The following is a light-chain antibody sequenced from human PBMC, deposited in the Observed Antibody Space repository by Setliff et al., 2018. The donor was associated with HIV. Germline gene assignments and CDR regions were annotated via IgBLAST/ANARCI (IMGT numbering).Light chain of an antibody. V-gene: IGLV3-21*04. CDR1: NIGSKG. J-gene: IGLJ1*01. CDR2: YDS. Sequence: SYALTQPPSVSVAPGKTARITCGGNNIGSKGVHWYQQKPDQAPVLVISYDSDRPSGIPERFSGSNSGNTATLTISRVEAGDEADYYCQVWDSSSDHPYVFGTWTKVTVL. CDR3: QVWDSSSDHPYV.